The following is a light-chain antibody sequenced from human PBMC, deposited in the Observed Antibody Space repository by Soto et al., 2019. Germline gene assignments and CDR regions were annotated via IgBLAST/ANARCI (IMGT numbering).Light chain of an antibody. J-gene: IGLJ3*02. Sequence: QSALTQPASVSGSPGQSIAISCTGTSSDVGGYNYVSWYQQHPGKTPNLMIYDVSNRPSGVSNRFSGSKSGNTASLTISGLQAEDEADYYCSSYTSSSTGVFGGGTKVTVL. V-gene: IGLV2-14*01. CDR2: DVS. CDR1: SSDVGGYNY. CDR3: SSYTSSSTGV.